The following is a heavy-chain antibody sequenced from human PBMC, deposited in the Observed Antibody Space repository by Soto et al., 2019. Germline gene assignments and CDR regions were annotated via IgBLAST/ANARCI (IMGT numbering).Heavy chain of an antibody. V-gene: IGHV3-23*01. D-gene: IGHD2-2*01. Sequence: EVQLLESGGGLVQPGGSLRLSCAASGFTFSSYAMSWVRQATGKGLEWVSAISGSGGSTYYADSVKGRFTISRDNSKNTLYLPMNSLRAEDTAVYYCAKRQPQVYYYYGMDVWGQGTTVTVSS. CDR3: AKRQPQVYYYYGMDV. CDR1: GFTFSSYA. J-gene: IGHJ6*02. CDR2: ISGSGGST.